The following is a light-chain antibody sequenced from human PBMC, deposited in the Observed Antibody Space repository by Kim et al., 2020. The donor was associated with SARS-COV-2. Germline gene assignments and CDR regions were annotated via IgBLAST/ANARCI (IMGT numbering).Light chain of an antibody. CDR1: QSVSSSY. V-gene: IGKV3-20*01. Sequence: EIVLTQSPGTLSLSPGKRATLSCRASQSVSSSYLAWYQQKPGQAPRLLIYGASSRATGIPDRFSGSGSGTDFTLTISRLEPEDFAVYYCQQYGSSLTWTFGQGTKVDIK. CDR3: QQYGSSLTWT. J-gene: IGKJ1*01. CDR2: GAS.